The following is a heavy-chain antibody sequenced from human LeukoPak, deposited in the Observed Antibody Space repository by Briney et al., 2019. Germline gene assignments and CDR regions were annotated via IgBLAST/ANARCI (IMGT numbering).Heavy chain of an antibody. D-gene: IGHD2-15*01. CDR1: GFTFSVYY. J-gene: IGHJ6*03. CDR3: AREGSGHAYYYYMDV. Sequence: GGSLRLSCAASGFTFSVYYMSWIRQAPGKGLEWVSYISSSGSTIYYADSVKGRFTISRDNAKNSLYLQMNSLRAEDTAVYYCAREGSGHAYYYYMDVWGKGTTVTVSS. V-gene: IGHV3-11*01. CDR2: ISSSGSTI.